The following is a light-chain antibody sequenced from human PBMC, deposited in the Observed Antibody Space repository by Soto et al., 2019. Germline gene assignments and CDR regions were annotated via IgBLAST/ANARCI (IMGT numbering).Light chain of an antibody. Sequence: DIQMTQSPSTLSASPGDRVMMTCRASRDIHTWLAWYQQKPGKAPELLIFEVYKLKSGVPSRFSGSESEIDFHPTINGLQPDDLATYYCQQYHSVPYTFGQGTKLEI. CDR2: EVY. V-gene: IGKV1-5*03. CDR3: QQYHSVPYT. CDR1: RDIHTW. J-gene: IGKJ2*01.